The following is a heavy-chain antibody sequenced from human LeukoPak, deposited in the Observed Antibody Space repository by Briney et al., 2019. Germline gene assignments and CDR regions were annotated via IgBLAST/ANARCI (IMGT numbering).Heavy chain of an antibody. V-gene: IGHV1-69*13. Sequence: SVTVSCKSSGGSFSSYAISWVRQAPGPGRDWMGGIIPIFGTANYAQKFQGRVTITADESTSTPYMELSSLRSEDTAVYYCARDFGDGYNYRHDAFDILGQGTMVTVSS. D-gene: IGHD5-24*01. CDR2: IIPIFGTA. CDR1: GGSFSSYA. J-gene: IGHJ3*02. CDR3: ARDFGDGYNYRHDAFDI.